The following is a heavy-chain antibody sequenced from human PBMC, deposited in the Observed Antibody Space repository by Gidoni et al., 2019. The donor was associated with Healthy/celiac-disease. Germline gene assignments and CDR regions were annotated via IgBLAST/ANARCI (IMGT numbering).Heavy chain of an antibody. CDR1: GGSISSSSYY. Sequence: QLQLQESGPGLVKPSETLSLTCTVSGGSISSSSYYWGWIRQPPGKGLEWIGSIYYSGSTYYNPSLKSRVTISVDTSKNQFSPKLSSVTAADTAVYYCARTYYDFWSGYIDPWGQGTLVTVSS. J-gene: IGHJ5*02. V-gene: IGHV4-39*01. CDR2: IYYSGST. D-gene: IGHD3-3*01. CDR3: ARTYYDFWSGYIDP.